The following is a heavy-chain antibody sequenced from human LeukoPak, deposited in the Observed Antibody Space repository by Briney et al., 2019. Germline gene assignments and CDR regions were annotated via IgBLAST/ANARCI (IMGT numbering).Heavy chain of an antibody. Sequence: AGGSLRLSCAASGFTFSSYAMHWVRQAPGKGLEWVAVISYDGSNKYYADSVKGRFTISRDNSKNTLYLQMNSLRAEDTAVYYCARDHQQLVLQCLFDLWGRGTLVTVSS. CDR3: ARDHQQLVLQCLFDL. V-gene: IGHV3-30-3*01. J-gene: IGHJ2*01. CDR2: ISYDGSNK. D-gene: IGHD6-13*01. CDR1: GFTFSSYA.